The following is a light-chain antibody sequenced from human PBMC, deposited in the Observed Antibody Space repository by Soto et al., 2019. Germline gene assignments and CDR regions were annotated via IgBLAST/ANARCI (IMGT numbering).Light chain of an antibody. V-gene: IGKV3-20*01. CDR1: QSVSSSY. CDR3: QQYGSSPGLFT. Sequence: EIVLTQSPGTLSLSPGERATLSCRASQSVSSSYLAWYQQKPGQAPRLLIYRASSRATGIPDRFSGSGSGTDFTLTISRLEPEDFAVYYCQQYGSSPGLFTFGPGTKVDIK. CDR2: RAS. J-gene: IGKJ3*01.